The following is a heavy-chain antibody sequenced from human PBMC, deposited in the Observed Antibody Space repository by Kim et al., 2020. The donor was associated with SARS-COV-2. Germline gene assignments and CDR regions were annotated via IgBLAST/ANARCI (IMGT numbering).Heavy chain of an antibody. Sequence: GGSLRLSCAASGFTFSSYWMSWVRQAPGKGLEWVANIKQDGSEKYYVDSVKGRFTISRDNAKNSLYLQMNSLRAEDTAVYYCARDSGVATRLLYYYYYGMDVWGQGTTVTVSS. D-gene: IGHD5-12*01. CDR2: IKQDGSEK. CDR3: ARDSGVATRLLYYYYYGMDV. J-gene: IGHJ6*02. V-gene: IGHV3-7*03. CDR1: GFTFSSYW.